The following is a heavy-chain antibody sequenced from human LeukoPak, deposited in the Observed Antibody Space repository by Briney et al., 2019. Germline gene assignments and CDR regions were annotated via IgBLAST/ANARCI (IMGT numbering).Heavy chain of an antibody. Sequence: SETLSLTCTVSGGSISSYYWSWIRQPPGKGLEWIGYIYYSGSTNYNPSLKSRVTISVDTSKNQFSLKLSSVTAADTAVYYCARHGFWSGYNYVLDYWGQGTLVTVSS. J-gene: IGHJ4*02. CDR1: GGSISSYY. CDR3: ARHGFWSGYNYVLDY. D-gene: IGHD3-3*01. V-gene: IGHV4-59*01. CDR2: IYYSGST.